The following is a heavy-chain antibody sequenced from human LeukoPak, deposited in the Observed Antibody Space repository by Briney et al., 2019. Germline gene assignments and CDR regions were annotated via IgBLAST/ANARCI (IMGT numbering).Heavy chain of an antibody. D-gene: IGHD2-2*01. CDR3: ARLAIVVVPAAHFDY. Sequence: SETLSLTCTVSGGSIGSSSYYWGWIRQPPGKGLEWIGSIYYSGSTYYNPSLKSRVTISVDTTKNQFSLKLSSVTAADTAVYYCARLAIVVVPAAHFDYWGQGTLVTVSS. CDR1: GGSIGSSSYY. V-gene: IGHV4-39*01. CDR2: IYYSGST. J-gene: IGHJ4*02.